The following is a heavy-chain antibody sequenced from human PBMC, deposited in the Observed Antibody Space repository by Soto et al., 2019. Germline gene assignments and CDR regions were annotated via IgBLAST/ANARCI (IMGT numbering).Heavy chain of an antibody. CDR1: GGTFSSYT. D-gene: IGHD3-10*01. V-gene: IGHV1-69*02. CDR3: ASHMVRGVIRSYYYYYMDV. Sequence: GASVKVSCTASGGTFSSYTISWVRQAPGQGLEWMGRIIPILGIANYAQKFQGRVTITADKSTSTAYMELSSLRSEDTAVYYCASHMVRGVIRSYYYYYMDVWGKGTTVTVSS. CDR2: IIPILGIA. J-gene: IGHJ6*03.